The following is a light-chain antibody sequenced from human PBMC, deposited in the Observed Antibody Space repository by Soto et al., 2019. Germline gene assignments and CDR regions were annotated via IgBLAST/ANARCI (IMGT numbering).Light chain of an antibody. J-gene: IGKJ1*01. CDR1: QTISSW. V-gene: IGKV1-5*03. CDR3: QYYNDYCWT. CDR2: ETS. Sequence: DIQLTQSPSTLSASVGDRVTITCRASQTISSWLAWYQQKPGKAPNLLIYETSNLESGVPSRLSRSGSGTEFTLTICSLQPDDFASYYCQYYNDYCWTFGQGTKVEIK.